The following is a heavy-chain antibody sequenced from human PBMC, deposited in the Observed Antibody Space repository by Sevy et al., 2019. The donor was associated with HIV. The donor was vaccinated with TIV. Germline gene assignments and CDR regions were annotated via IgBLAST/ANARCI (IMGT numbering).Heavy chain of an antibody. Sequence: GGSLRLSCAASGFTFSNAWMSWVRQAPGKGLEWVGRIKSKTDGGTTDYAAPVKGRFTISRDDSKNTLYLQMNSLKTEDTAVYYCISDLSFNDYGDYFSDYWGQGTLVTVSS. J-gene: IGHJ4*02. CDR3: ISDLSFNDYGDYFSDY. D-gene: IGHD4-17*01. V-gene: IGHV3-15*01. CDR1: GFTFSNAW. CDR2: IKSKTDGGTT.